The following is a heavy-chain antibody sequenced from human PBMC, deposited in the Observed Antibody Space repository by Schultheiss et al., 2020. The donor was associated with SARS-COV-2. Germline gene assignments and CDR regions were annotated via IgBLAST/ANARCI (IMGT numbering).Heavy chain of an antibody. J-gene: IGHJ3*01. CDR2: MYTSGNT. CDR3: ASDATSDDSFGV. CDR1: GGSISSYY. V-gene: IGHV4-4*07. Sequence: SQTLPLTCIVSGGSISSYYLNWIRQSAGKGLEWIGRMYTSGNTNYNPSLKSRVTMSVDLSNNQFSLKLNSVTAADTAVYYCASDATSDDSFGVWGRGTMVTVSS.